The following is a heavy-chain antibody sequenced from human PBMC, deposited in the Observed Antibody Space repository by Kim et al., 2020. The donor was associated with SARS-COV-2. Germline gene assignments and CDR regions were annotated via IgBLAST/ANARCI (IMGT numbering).Heavy chain of an antibody. Sequence: GGSLRLSCAASGFIFSNFAMNWVRQAPGKGLEWVSYISRAGSSVRYADSVRGRFTITRDNLKNYLYLQMSSLRAEDAAIYYCGPWDPHVDHWGQGTLVTVSS. CDR1: GFIFSNFA. V-gene: IGHV3-48*03. D-gene: IGHD1-26*01. CDR2: ISRAGSSV. J-gene: IGHJ4*02. CDR3: GPWDPHVDH.